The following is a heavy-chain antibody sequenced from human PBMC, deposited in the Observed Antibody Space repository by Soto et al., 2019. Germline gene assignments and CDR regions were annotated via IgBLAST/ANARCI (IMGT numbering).Heavy chain of an antibody. Sequence: QVQLVQSGAEVKKPGSSVKVSCTASGGTFSSYAISWVRQAPGQGLEWMGGIIPIFGTANYAQKFQGRVTITADESTSTAYMELSSLRSEDTAVYYCARSIVVVITAWNWFDPWGQGTLVTVSS. CDR2: IIPIFGTA. D-gene: IGHD3-22*01. V-gene: IGHV1-69*01. CDR3: ARSIVVVITAWNWFDP. CDR1: GGTFSSYA. J-gene: IGHJ5*02.